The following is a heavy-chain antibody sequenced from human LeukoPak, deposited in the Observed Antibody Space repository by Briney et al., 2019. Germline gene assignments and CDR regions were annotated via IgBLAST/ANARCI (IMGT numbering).Heavy chain of an antibody. CDR3: ARVLNYGDFYYMDV. J-gene: IGHJ6*03. CDR1: GFTFSTYS. CDR2: ISGRSESK. D-gene: IGHD4-17*01. Sequence: GGSLRLSCAASGFTFSTYSMNWVRQAPGKGLEWVSYISGRSESKSYADSVKGRFTISRDNAKNSLYLQMNSLRAEDTALYYCARVLNYGDFYYMDVWGKGTTVTVSS. V-gene: IGHV3-48*01.